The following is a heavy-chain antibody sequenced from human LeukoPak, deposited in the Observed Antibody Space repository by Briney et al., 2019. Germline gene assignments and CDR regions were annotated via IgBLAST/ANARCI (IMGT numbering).Heavy chain of an antibody. V-gene: IGHV3-23*01. Sequence: PGGSLRLSCAASGFTFSNYAMNWVRQAPGKGLEWVSGISGSGGSTYYADSVKGRFTISRDNSKKTLYLQMNSLRAEDTAVYYCAKGPVLTFDIWGQGTMVTVSS. D-gene: IGHD4/OR15-4a*01. CDR3: AKGPVLTFDI. J-gene: IGHJ3*02. CDR2: ISGSGGST. CDR1: GFTFSNYA.